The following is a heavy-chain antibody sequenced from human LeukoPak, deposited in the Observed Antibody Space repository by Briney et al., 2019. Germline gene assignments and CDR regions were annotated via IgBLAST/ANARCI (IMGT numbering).Heavy chain of an antibody. CDR2: INHSGST. Sequence: SETLSLTCAVYGGSFSGYYWSWIRQPPGKGLEWIGEINHSGSTNYNPSLKSRVTISVDTSKNQFSLKLSSVTAADTAVYYCAREPYSSGWYVRGSYFDYWGQGTLVTVSS. D-gene: IGHD6-13*01. CDR1: GGSFSGYY. CDR3: AREPYSSGWYVRGSYFDY. V-gene: IGHV4-34*01. J-gene: IGHJ4*02.